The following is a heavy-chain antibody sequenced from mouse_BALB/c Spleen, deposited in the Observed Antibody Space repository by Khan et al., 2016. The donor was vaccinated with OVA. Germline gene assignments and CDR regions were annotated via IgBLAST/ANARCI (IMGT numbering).Heavy chain of an antibody. CDR3: ACELRAFAY. CDR1: GDSITSGY. CDR2: INYFGNT. D-gene: IGHD1-1*01. J-gene: IGHJ3*01. V-gene: IGHV3-8*02. Sequence: EVRLQESGPSLVKPSQTLSLTCSVTGDSITSGYWNWIRKFPGNNLEYMGYINYFGNTSYNPSLISRISITRDTSKSKYYMQLNSVTTEDTATYDCACELRAFAYWGQGTLVTVSA.